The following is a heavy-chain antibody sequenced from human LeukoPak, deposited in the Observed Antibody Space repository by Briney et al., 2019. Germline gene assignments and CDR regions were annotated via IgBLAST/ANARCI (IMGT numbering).Heavy chain of an antibody. V-gene: IGHV3-23*01. D-gene: IGHD3-3*01. J-gene: IGHJ4*02. CDR1: GFTFTNYA. Sequence: GGSLRLSCAASGFTFTNYAMTWVRQAPGKGLECVSVVSGSTSRTYYTDSVKGRFTISRDNSRNMLYLQMNSLRADDTALYFCAKGHRDFWSDYYPGYFDYWGQGALVTVSS. CDR3: AKGHRDFWSDYYPGYFDY. CDR2: VSGSTSRT.